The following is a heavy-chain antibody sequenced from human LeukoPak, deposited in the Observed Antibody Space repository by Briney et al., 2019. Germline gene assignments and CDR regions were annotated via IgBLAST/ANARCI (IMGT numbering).Heavy chain of an antibody. J-gene: IGHJ6*02. D-gene: IGHD2-2*02. Sequence: SETLSLTCTVSGGSISSYYWSWIRQPPGKGLEWIGYIYYSGSTNYNPSLKSRVTISVDTSKNQLSLKLSSVTAADTAVYYCARLVPAAIPYYYYYGMDVWGQGTTVTVSS. CDR3: ARLVPAAIPYYYYYGMDV. CDR2: IYYSGST. V-gene: IGHV4-59*08. CDR1: GGSISSYY.